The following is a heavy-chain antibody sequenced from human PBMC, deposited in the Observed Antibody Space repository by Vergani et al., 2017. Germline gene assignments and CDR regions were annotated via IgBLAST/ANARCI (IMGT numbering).Heavy chain of an antibody. J-gene: IGHJ5*02. D-gene: IGHD1-26*01. V-gene: IGHV4-31*03. Sequence: QVQLQESGPGLVKPSQTLSLTCTVSGGSISSGGYYWSWLRQHPGKGLEWIGYIYYSGSTYYNPSLKSRVTISVDTSKNQFSLKLSSVTAADTAVYYCAGEHGGEVGLGRPLGFDPWGQGTLVTVSS. CDR3: AGEHGGEVGLGRPLGFDP. CDR1: GGSISSGGYY. CDR2: IYYSGST.